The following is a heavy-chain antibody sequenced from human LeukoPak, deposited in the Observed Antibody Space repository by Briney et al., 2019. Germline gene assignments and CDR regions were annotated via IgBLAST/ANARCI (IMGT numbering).Heavy chain of an antibody. CDR1: GGSISSGDYY. CDR3: ARGGRTSSDFDY. D-gene: IGHD1-26*01. CDR2: IYYSGST. J-gene: IGHJ4*02. V-gene: IGHV4-30-4*02. Sequence: SETLSLTCTVSGGSISSGDYYWSWIRQPPGKGLEWIGYIYYSGSTYYNPSLKSRVTISVDTSKNQFSLKLSSVTAADTAVYYCARGGRTSSDFDYWGQGTLVTVSS.